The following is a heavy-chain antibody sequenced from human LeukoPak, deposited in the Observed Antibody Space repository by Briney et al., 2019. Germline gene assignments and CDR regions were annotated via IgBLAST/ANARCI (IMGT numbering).Heavy chain of an antibody. V-gene: IGHV1-8*01. J-gene: IGHJ4*02. CDR2: MNPNSGNT. Sequence: ASVKVSCKASGYTFTSYDINWVRQATGQGLEWMGWMNPNSGNTGYAQKYQGRVTMTRNTSISTAYMELSSLRSEDTAVYYCARSGGGSGSYYLDYWGQGTLVTVSS. D-gene: IGHD3-10*01. CDR1: GYTFTSYD. CDR3: ARSGGGSGSYYLDY.